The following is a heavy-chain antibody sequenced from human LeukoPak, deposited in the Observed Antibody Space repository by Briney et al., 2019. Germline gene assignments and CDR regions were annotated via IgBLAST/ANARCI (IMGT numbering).Heavy chain of an antibody. CDR1: GYTFTGYY. Sequence: ASVKVSCKAPGYTFTGYYMHWVRQAPGQGLEWMGWINPNSGGTNYAQRFQGRVTMTRDTSISTAYMELSRLRSDDTAVYYCASTIFGVVITPGDYYYYMDVWGKGTTVTVSS. J-gene: IGHJ6*03. CDR3: ASTIFGVVITPGDYYYYMDV. V-gene: IGHV1-2*02. CDR2: INPNSGGT. D-gene: IGHD3-3*01.